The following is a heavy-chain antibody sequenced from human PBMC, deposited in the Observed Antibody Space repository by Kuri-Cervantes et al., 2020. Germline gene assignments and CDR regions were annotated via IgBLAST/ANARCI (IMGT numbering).Heavy chain of an antibody. J-gene: IGHJ5*02. D-gene: IGHD3-10*01. CDR1: GYTFTSYD. V-gene: IGHV1-69*05. CDR3: ARWFGGRSHWFDP. Sequence: AVQVSCKASGYTFTSYDINWVRQATGQGREWMGWLIPIFGTANYAQKFQGRVTMTTDTSTNTGYMELSGLRSDDTAVYYCARWFGGRSHWFDPWGQGTLVTVSS. CDR2: LIPIFGTA.